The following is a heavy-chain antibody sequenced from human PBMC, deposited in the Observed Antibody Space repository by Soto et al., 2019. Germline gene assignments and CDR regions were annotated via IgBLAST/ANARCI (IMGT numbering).Heavy chain of an antibody. D-gene: IGHD1-26*01. CDR2: IYYSGST. CDR3: ARVSGSYKGDWFDP. Sequence: PSETLSLTCTVSGGSISSYYWSWIRQPPGKGLEWIGYIYYSGSTNYNPSLKSRVTISVDTSKNQFSLKLSSVTAADTAVYYCARVSGSYKGDWFDPWGQGTLVTVYS. V-gene: IGHV4-59*01. CDR1: GGSISSYY. J-gene: IGHJ5*02.